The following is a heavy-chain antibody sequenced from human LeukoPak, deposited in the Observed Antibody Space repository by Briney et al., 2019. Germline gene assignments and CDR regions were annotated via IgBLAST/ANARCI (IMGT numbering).Heavy chain of an antibody. J-gene: IGHJ5*02. D-gene: IGHD6-19*01. CDR2: MNPNSGNT. Sequence: ASVKVSCKASGYTFTSYDINWVRQATGQGLEWMGWMNPNSGNTGYAQKFQGRVTMTRNTSISTAYMELSSLRSEDTAVYYCAGSSGWHEQNWFDPWGQGTLVTVSS. CDR3: AGSSGWHEQNWFDP. V-gene: IGHV1-8*01. CDR1: GYTFTSYD.